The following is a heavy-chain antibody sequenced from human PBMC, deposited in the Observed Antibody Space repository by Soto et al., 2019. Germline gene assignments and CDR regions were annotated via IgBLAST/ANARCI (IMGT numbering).Heavy chain of an antibody. CDR2: IIPIFATG. V-gene: IGHV1-69*06. D-gene: IGHD3-3*01. J-gene: IGHJ5*02. CDR1: GGVFSSYG. CDR3: ARDKVFGLAPIFDP. Sequence: QVQLVQSGAEVKKPGSSVKVSCKASGGVFSSYGISWLRQAPGQGLEWMGGIIPIFATGNYAQKFQDRVTITADRSTSTAYIELTGLRSEDTAVYYCARDKVFGLAPIFDPWGQGTLVIVSS.